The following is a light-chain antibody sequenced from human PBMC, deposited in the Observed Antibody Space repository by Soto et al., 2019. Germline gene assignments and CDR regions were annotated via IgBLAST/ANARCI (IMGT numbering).Light chain of an antibody. Sequence: QSALTQPRSVSGSPGQSVTISCTGTSNDVGGYNYVSWYQQHPDKVLKLMIYDVTKRPSGVPDRFSGSKSANTASLTISGLQAEDEADYYCCSYAGSYSLYVFGTGTKLTVL. CDR3: CSYAGSYSLYV. V-gene: IGLV2-11*01. CDR2: DVT. CDR1: SNDVGGYNY. J-gene: IGLJ1*01.